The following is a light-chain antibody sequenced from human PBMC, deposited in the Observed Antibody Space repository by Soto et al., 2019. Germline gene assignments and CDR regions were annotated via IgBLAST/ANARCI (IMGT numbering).Light chain of an antibody. J-gene: IGKJ1*01. V-gene: IGKV3-20*01. CDR1: HSVSSSY. CDR3: QQYGSSPWT. CDR2: GAS. Sequence: EIRFTQSPFTLSLSPGQRATLSCRASHSVSSSYLAWYHQKPVQAPRLLIYGASSRATGIPDRFSGSGSGTDFTLTISSLEPEDFAVYYCQQYGSSPWTFGQGTKVDIK.